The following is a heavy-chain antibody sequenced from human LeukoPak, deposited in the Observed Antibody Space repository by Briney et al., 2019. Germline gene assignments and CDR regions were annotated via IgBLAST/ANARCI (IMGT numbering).Heavy chain of an antibody. CDR2: FDPEDGET. Sequence: RASVKVSCKVSGYTLTELSMHWVRQAPGKGLEWMGGFDPEDGETIYAQKFQGRVTMTEDTSTDTAYMELSSLRSEDTAVYYCATARYRSGGSCSHWFDPWGQGTLVTVSS. CDR1: GYTLTELS. V-gene: IGHV1-24*01. J-gene: IGHJ5*02. CDR3: ATARYRSGGSCSHWFDP. D-gene: IGHD2-15*01.